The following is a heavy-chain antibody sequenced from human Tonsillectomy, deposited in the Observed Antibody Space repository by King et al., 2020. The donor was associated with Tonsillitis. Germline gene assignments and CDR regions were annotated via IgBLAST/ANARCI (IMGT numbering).Heavy chain of an antibody. D-gene: IGHD6-19*01. CDR2: ISFDGRSK. V-gene: IGHV3-33*05. CDR1: GFPFRSYG. J-gene: IGHJ4*02. CDR3: ARERLYDSGWGIDY. Sequence: VQLVESGGGVVQPGRSLRLSCAASGFPFRSYGMHWVRQAPGKGLEWVAVISFDGRSKYADSVKGRSAISRDNSNNTLYLQMNNLRAEDTAIYYCARERLYDSGWGIDYWGQGTLVTVSS.